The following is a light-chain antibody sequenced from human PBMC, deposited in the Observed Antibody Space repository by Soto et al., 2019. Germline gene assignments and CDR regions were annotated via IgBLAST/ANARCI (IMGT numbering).Light chain of an antibody. J-gene: IGLJ2*01. Sequence: QSVLTQPPSVSAAPGQKVTISCSGSSSNIGNNYVSWYQQLPGTAPKLLIYDNNKRPSGIPDRFSGSKSGTSATLGITGLQTGDEADYYCGTWDSSLSAGEVVFGGGTKLT. V-gene: IGLV1-51*01. CDR2: DNN. CDR1: SSNIGNNY. CDR3: GTWDSSLSAGEVV.